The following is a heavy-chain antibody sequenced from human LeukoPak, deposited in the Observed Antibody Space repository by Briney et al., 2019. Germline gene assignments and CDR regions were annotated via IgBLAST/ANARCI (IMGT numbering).Heavy chain of an antibody. Sequence: SETLSLTCAVYGGSFSGYYWSWIRQPPGKGLEWIGEINHSGSTNYNPSLKSRVTISVDTSKNQFSLKLSSVTAADTAVYYCARAKVSQTGVYYHYMDVWGKGTTVTVSS. CDR3: ARAKVSQTGVYYHYMDV. CDR1: GGSFSGYY. CDR2: INHSGST. J-gene: IGHJ6*03. V-gene: IGHV4-34*01. D-gene: IGHD2-8*01.